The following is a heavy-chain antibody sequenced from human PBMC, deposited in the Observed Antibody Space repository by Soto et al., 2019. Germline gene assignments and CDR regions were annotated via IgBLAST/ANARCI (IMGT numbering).Heavy chain of an antibody. Sequence: GGSLRLSCAASGFTFSSYSMSWVRQAPGKGLEWVSGFRTSGDGGTTYYADSVKGRFTISRDNSKNMLFLQMNSLRAEDTAIYYCEKKVKSGPGSQYFDYWGQGTLVTVSS. CDR3: EKKVKSGPGSQYFDY. CDR1: GFTFSSYS. CDR2: FRTSGDGGTT. D-gene: IGHD3-10*01. J-gene: IGHJ4*02. V-gene: IGHV3-23*01.